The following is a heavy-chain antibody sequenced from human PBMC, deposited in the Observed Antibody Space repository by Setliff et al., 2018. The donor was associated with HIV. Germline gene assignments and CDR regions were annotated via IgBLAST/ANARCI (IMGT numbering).Heavy chain of an antibody. Sequence: PSETLSLTCAVYGGSFSDYYWSWIRQPPGKGLEWIGEINHSGSSNYNPSLKSRVTISVDTSKNQFSLKLSSVTAADTAVYYCARAPYYDYRGLAVYYFDYWGQGTLVTVSS. V-gene: IGHV4-34*01. J-gene: IGHJ4*02. CDR3: ARAPYYDYRGLAVYYFDY. CDR1: GGSFSDYY. D-gene: IGHD3-22*01. CDR2: INHSGSS.